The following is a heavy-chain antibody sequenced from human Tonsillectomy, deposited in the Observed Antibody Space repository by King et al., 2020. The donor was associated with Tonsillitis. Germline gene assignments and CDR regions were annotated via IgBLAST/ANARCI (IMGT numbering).Heavy chain of an antibody. CDR3: TRSQAGSNWFDP. V-gene: IGHV2-70*04. J-gene: IGHJ5*02. CDR1: GFSLSTDEMR. CDR2: IDWDDEK. Sequence: TLKESGPALVKPTQTLTLTCTFSGFSLSTDEMRVSWVRQPPGKALEWLARIDWDDEKFYSTYLKTRLTISRDTSKNQVVLRMTNMDPGDTATYYCTRSQAGSNWFDPWGRGTLVTVSS.